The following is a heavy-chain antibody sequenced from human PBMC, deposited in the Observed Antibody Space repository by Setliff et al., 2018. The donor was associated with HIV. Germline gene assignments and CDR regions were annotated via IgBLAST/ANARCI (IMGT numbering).Heavy chain of an antibody. CDR3: ARDCRVGWVFTYGMDV. Sequence: PGESLKISCAASGFTFRSYGTHWVRQAPGKGLEWVALIWYDGSNKYYADSVKGRFIISRDNSKNTLFLQMNSLRPEDTAVYYCARDCRVGWVFTYGMDVWGQGTLVTVSS. D-gene: IGHD6-13*01. J-gene: IGHJ6*02. CDR1: GFTFRSYG. V-gene: IGHV3-33*08. CDR2: IWYDGSNK.